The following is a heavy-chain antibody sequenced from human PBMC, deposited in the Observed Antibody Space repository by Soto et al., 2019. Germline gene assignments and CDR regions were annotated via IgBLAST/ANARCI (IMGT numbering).Heavy chain of an antibody. D-gene: IGHD1-1*01. J-gene: IGHJ4*02. CDR2: ISTTGGST. CDR3: ARPDGAPYNFRY. Sequence: DVQLLESGGSLVQPGGSLRLSCAASGFTFNAYSLSWVRQAPGKGLEWVSAISTTGGSTYSTDSVKGRFAISRDNSQNTLYLQMNSLRAADPAVYYCARPDGAPYNFRYWGQGTLVTVSS. CDR1: GFTFNAYS. V-gene: IGHV3-23*01.